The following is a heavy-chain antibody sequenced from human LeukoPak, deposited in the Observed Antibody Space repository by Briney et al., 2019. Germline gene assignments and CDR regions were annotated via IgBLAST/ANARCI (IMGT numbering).Heavy chain of an antibody. CDR1: GGSINNYY. V-gene: IGHV4-59*01. D-gene: IGHD3-22*01. Sequence: SETLSLTCTVSGGSINNYYWSWVRQPPGAGLEWLAYIYYTGSTNYNPSLKTRLTISVDTSKNQFSLRLNSVTAADTAVYYCARGVDYYYDSSGYIFDYWGQGTLVTVSS. J-gene: IGHJ4*02. CDR3: ARGVDYYYDSSGYIFDY. CDR2: IYYTGST.